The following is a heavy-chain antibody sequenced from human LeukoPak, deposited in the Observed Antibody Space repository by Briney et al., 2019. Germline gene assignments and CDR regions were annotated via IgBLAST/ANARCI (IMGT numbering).Heavy chain of an antibody. V-gene: IGHV3-74*01. CDR2: IKTDGSST. CDR3: ARDYVSGSFGP. D-gene: IGHD3-10*01. CDR1: GFTFSSYW. J-gene: IGHJ5*02. Sequence: GGSLRLSCAASGFTFSSYWMHWVRRAPGKGLVCVSHIKTDGSSTNYAGSVKGRFTSSRDNAKNTVYLQMNSLRAEDTAVYYCARDYVSGSFGPWGQGTLVTVSS.